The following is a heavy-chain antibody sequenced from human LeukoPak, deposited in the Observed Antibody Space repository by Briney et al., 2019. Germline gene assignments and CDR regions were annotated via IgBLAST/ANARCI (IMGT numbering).Heavy chain of an antibody. V-gene: IGHV4-30-2*01. CDR2: IYHSGST. Sequence: SETLSLTCAVSGGSISSGGYSWSWIRQPPGKGLEWIGYIYHSGSTYYNPSLKSRVTISVDRSKNQFSLKLSSVTAADTAVYYCARGSEGYYDSSGYYLDYWGQGTLVTVSS. CDR3: ARGSEGYYDSSGYYLDY. D-gene: IGHD3-22*01. J-gene: IGHJ4*02. CDR1: GGSISSGGYS.